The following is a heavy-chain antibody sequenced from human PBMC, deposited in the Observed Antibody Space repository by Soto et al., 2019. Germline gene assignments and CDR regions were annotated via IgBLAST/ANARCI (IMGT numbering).Heavy chain of an antibody. Sequence: SETLSLTCTVSGGSITSSYWSWIRRPPGKGLEWIAYIYDTGISGYTPSTSYNPSLKSRVTMSVDTSKSQFSLKLTPVTAADTAVYYRARGEYAFFYYGLQVWGQGIT. CDR3: ARGEYAFFYYGLQV. CDR2: IYDTGISGYTPST. V-gene: IGHV4-59*01. CDR1: GGSITSSY. J-gene: IGHJ6*02.